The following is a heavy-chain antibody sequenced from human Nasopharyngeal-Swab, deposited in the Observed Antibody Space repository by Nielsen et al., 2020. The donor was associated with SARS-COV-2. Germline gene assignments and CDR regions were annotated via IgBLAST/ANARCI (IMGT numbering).Heavy chain of an antibody. D-gene: IGHD3-16*02. CDR3: ARDDYVWGSYRYRNYNWFDP. CDR2: ISSSSTYI. J-gene: IGHJ5*02. CDR1: GFTFSNYD. Sequence: ESLKISCAASGFTFSNYDMNWVRQAPGKGLEWVSSISSSSTYIYYADSVKGRFTISRDNAKNSLYLQMNSLRAEDTAVYYCARDDYVWGSYRYRNYNWFDPWGQGTLVTVSS. V-gene: IGHV3-21*01.